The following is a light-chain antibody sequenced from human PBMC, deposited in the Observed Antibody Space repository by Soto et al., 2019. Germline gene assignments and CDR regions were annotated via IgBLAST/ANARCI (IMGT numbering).Light chain of an antibody. J-gene: IGKJ1*01. CDR3: QQGYSTPWT. V-gene: IGKV1-39*01. CDR1: QGTSNY. CDR2: AAS. Sequence: IQLTQYPSSVSSSVCDRVTITCWPSQGTSNYLAWYQQKPGKAPKLLIYAASNLQSGVPSRFSASGSGTDFTLTLNSLQPEDFATYYCQQGYSTPWTFGQGTKVDI.